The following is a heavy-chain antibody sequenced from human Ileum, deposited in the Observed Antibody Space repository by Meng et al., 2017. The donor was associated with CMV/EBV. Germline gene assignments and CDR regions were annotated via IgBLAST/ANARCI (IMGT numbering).Heavy chain of an antibody. J-gene: IGHJ4*02. D-gene: IGHD3-22*01. Sequence: SETLSLTCTVSGDSISSYYWSWIRQSPGKGLEWIGYVSYTGANKNPSLQSRVSTSMDTSKNQFSLKLRSVTAADTAVYYCARDQHYNDMSGYYRYFDYWGQGMLVTVSS. CDR2: VSYTGA. CDR3: ARDQHYNDMSGYYRYFDY. CDR1: GDSISSYY. V-gene: IGHV4-59*01.